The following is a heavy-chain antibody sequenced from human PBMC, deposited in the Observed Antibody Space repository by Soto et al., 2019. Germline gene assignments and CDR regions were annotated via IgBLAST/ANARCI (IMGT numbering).Heavy chain of an antibody. CDR2: ISATGGGT. CDR1: GFKFSNYA. J-gene: IGHJ4*02. Sequence: GGSLRLSCAASGFKFSNYAMSWVRQAPGKGLEWVSLISATGGGTYYADSVKGRFTISRDNSHNTLYLQVHSLTAEDTAVYYCAKDRRAGGSSAFYFDFWGQGAQVTVSS. CDR3: AKDRRAGGSSAFYFDF. V-gene: IGHV3-23*01. D-gene: IGHD3-16*01.